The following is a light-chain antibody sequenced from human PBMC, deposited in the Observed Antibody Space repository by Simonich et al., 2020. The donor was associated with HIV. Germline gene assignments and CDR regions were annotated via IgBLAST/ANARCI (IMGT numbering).Light chain of an antibody. J-gene: IGLJ3*02. V-gene: IGLV8-61*01. Sequence: QTVVTQEPSFSVSPGGTVTLTCVLSSGSVSTSYYPSWYQQTPGQAPLTLIYSTNTRSSGVPDRFSGSILGNKAALTITGAQADDESDYYCVLYMGSGISMFGGGTKLTVL. CDR1: SGSVSTSYY. CDR3: VLYMGSGISM. CDR2: STN.